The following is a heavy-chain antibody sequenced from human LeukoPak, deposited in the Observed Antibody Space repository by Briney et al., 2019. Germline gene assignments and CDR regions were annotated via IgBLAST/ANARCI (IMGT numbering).Heavy chain of an antibody. J-gene: IGHJ4*02. CDR3: AKSSHSNAWDDFDY. D-gene: IGHD5-18*01. V-gene: IGHV3-23*01. Sequence: GGSLRLSCAASGFTFTSYVMNWVRQAPGQGLEWVSTIADSVGDTYYADSVKGRFTVSRDDSENTLYLQMHSLRAEDTATYYCAKSSHSNAWDDFDYWGQGTLVTVSS. CDR2: IADSVGDT. CDR1: GFTFTSYV.